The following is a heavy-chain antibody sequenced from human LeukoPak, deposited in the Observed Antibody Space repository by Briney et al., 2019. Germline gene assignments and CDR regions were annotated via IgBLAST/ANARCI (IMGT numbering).Heavy chain of an antibody. V-gene: IGHV3-33*01. D-gene: IGHD3-16*01. CDR2: IWYDGSKT. CDR3: ARYLGGRNAFDI. CDR1: GSTFSGYG. J-gene: IGHJ3*02. Sequence: GGSLRLSCVASGSTFSGYGMHWVRQAPGKGLEWVAVIWYDGSKTYYADSVKGRFTISRDNSKDTLYLQMSSLRVEDTAAYYCARYLGGRNAFDIWGQGTMVTVSS.